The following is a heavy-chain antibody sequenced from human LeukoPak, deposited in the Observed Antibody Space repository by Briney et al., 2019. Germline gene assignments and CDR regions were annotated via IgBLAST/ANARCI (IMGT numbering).Heavy chain of an antibody. CDR1: GFTFSSYA. CDR2: ISGSGGST. CDR3: ARGNAIDV. J-gene: IGHJ6*02. V-gene: IGHV3-23*01. D-gene: IGHD3-10*01. Sequence: PGGSLRLSCAASGFTFSSYAMSWVRQAPGKGLEWVSAISGSGGSTYYADSVKRRFTISRAKSKNTNYLQMNSLRAEDTAVYFCARGNAIDVWGQGTTVIVFS.